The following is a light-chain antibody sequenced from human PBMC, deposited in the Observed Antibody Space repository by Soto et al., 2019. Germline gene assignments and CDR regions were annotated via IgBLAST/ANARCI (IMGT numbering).Light chain of an antibody. CDR1: QSISSY. CDR3: QQSYSTPHP. V-gene: IGKV1-39*01. J-gene: IGKJ2*01. Sequence: DIQMTQSPSSLSASVGDRVTITCRASQSISSYLNWYQQKPGKAPKRLIYAASSLQSGVPSRFNGSGHGTDFTLTISSLQPEDFATYYCQQSYSTPHPFGQGTKLEIK. CDR2: AAS.